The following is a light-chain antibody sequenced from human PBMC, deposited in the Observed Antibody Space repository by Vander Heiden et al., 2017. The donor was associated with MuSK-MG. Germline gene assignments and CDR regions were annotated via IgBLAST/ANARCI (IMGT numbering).Light chain of an antibody. Sequence: QSALTKPPSASGSPGQSVTISCTGTSSDVGGYNYVSWYQQHPGKAPKLIIYEVSKRPSGVPDRFSGSKSGNTASLTVSGLLAEDEADYYCSSYAGSNNLIFGTGTKVTVL. V-gene: IGLV2-8*01. CDR2: EVS. CDR1: SSDVGGYNY. CDR3: SSYAGSNNLI. J-gene: IGLJ1*01.